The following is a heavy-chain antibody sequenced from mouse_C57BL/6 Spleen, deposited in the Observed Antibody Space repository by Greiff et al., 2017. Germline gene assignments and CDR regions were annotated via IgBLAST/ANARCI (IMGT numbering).Heavy chain of an antibody. Sequence: QVQLQQSGAELVRPGTSVKVSCKASGYAFTNYLIEWVKQRPGQGLEWIGVINPGSGGTNYNEKFKGKATLTADKSSSTAYMQLSSLTSEDSAVYFCSRAQATDAMDYWGQGTSVTVSS. D-gene: IGHD3-2*02. CDR3: SRAQATDAMDY. V-gene: IGHV1-54*01. CDR1: GYAFTNYL. CDR2: INPGSGGT. J-gene: IGHJ4*01.